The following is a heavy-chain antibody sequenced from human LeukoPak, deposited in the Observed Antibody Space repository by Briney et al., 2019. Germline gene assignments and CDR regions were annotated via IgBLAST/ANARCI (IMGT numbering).Heavy chain of an antibody. CDR2: ISSSSYI. D-gene: IGHD3-10*01. Sequence: GGSLRLSCAASGFTFSSYSMNWVRQAPGKGLEWVSSISSSSYIYYADSVKGRFTISRDNAKNSLYLQMNSLRAEDTAVYYCARSTKDGDLDYWGQGTLVTVSS. V-gene: IGHV3-21*01. CDR3: ARSTKDGDLDY. J-gene: IGHJ4*02. CDR1: GFTFSSYS.